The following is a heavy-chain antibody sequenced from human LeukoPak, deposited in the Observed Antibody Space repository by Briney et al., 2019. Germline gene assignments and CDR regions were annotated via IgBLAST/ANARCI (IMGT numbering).Heavy chain of an antibody. CDR3: ARGPYYDILTGYYPFDY. Sequence: SETLSHTCTVSGGSISSYYWSWIRQPPGKGLEWIGYIYYSGSTNYNPSLKSRVTISVDTSKNQFSLKLSSVTAADTAVYYCARGPYYDILTGYYPFDYWGQGTLVTVSS. D-gene: IGHD3-9*01. V-gene: IGHV4-59*01. J-gene: IGHJ4*02. CDR1: GGSISSYY. CDR2: IYYSGST.